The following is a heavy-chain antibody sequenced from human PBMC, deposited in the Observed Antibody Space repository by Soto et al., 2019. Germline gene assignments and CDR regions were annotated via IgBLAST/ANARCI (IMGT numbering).Heavy chain of an antibody. Sequence: GGSLRLSCAASGFTFSSYGMHWVRQAPGKGLEWVAVIWYDGSNKYYADSVKGRFTISRDNSKNTLYLQMNSLRAEDTAVYYCARDAGGYDYSMNWFVPWGQGTLVTVSS. CDR3: ARDAGGYDYSMNWFVP. V-gene: IGHV3-33*01. CDR1: GFTFSSYG. D-gene: IGHD4-4*01. CDR2: IWYDGSNK. J-gene: IGHJ5*02.